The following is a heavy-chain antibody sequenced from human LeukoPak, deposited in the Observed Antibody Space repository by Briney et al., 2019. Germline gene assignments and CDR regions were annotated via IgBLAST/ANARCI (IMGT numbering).Heavy chain of an antibody. D-gene: IGHD4-17*01. Sequence: ASVKVSCKTSGYKFTSYGISWVRQAPGQGLEWMGWISPYNENTNYAQRFQGRVTLTTDTSTTTAYMELRSLRHDDTAVYYCAREDPGTTLTRFDPWGQGTLVAVSS. CDR2: ISPYNENT. V-gene: IGHV1-18*01. CDR3: AREDPGTTLTRFDP. J-gene: IGHJ5*02. CDR1: GYKFTSYG.